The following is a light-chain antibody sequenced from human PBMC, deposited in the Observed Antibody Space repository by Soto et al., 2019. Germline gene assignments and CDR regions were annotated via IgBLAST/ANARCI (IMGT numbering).Light chain of an antibody. Sequence: EIVLTQSPGTLSLSPGERATLSCRASQSVSNSYLAWYQQKPGQAPRIXRYGASNRATGIPDRFSGSGSETDFTLTISRLEPEDFEVYYCQQYGTTRITFGQGTRLEI. CDR1: QSVSNSY. V-gene: IGKV3-20*01. J-gene: IGKJ5*01. CDR3: QQYGTTRIT. CDR2: GAS.